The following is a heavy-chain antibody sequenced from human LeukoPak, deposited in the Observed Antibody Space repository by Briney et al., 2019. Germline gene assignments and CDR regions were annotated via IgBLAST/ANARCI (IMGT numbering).Heavy chain of an antibody. D-gene: IGHD5-24*01. CDR3: ARAIRDASVSLRFDY. CDR1: GFRVGNNY. J-gene: IGHJ4*02. V-gene: IGHV3-66*02. Sequence: GGSLRLSCVASGFRVGNNYMNWVRPAPGEGLEWVSVIYSGGSTYYADSVKGRFTISRDSSKNTLYLQIHSLRVEDTAVYYCARAIRDASVSLRFDYWGQGTLVTVSS. CDR2: IYSGGST.